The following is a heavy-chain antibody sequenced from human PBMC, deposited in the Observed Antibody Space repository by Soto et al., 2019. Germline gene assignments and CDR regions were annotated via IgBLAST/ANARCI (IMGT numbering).Heavy chain of an antibody. Sequence: SVKVSCKASGFTFTSSAVQWVRQARGQRLEWIGWIVVGSGNTNYAQKFQERVTITRDMSTSTAYMELSSLRSEDTAVYYCAGIPPTVTPTYNWFDPWGQGTLVTVSS. CDR3: AGIPPTVTPTYNWFDP. V-gene: IGHV1-58*01. J-gene: IGHJ5*02. CDR2: IVVGSGNT. CDR1: GFTFTSSA. D-gene: IGHD4-17*01.